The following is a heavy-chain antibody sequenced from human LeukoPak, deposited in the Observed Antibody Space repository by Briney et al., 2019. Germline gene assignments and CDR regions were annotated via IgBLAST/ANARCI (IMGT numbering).Heavy chain of an antibody. CDR2: INRDGSST. J-gene: IGHJ4*02. V-gene: IGHV3-74*01. Sequence: GGSLRLSCAASGFTFSSYEMNWVRQAPGKGLVWVSRINRDGSSTTYADSVKGRVTIFRDNTKNTVYLQMNSLRAEDTAVYYCARGRLWNIDYWGQGTLVTVSS. D-gene: IGHD1/OR15-1a*01. CDR3: ARGRLWNIDY. CDR1: GFTFSSYE.